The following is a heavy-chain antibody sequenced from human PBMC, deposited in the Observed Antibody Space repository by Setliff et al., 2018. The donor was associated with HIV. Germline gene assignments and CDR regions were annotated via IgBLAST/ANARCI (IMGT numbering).Heavy chain of an antibody. J-gene: IGHJ1*01. CDR2: IKSDGSMI. D-gene: IGHD6-19*01. CDR1: GFTFSAYG. V-gene: IGHV3-74*01. Sequence: GVLRLSCVASGFTFSAYGMHWVRQVPGMGPVWVSNIKSDGSMIRYADSVKGRFIISRDNTKSTLYLEMHSLRAEDTAVYFCAREPPGQWLISIPEYFQLWGQGTLVTVSS. CDR3: AREPPGQWLISIPEYFQL.